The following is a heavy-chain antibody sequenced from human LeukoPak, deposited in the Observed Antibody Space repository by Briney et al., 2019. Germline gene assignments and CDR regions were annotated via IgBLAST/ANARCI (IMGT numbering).Heavy chain of an antibody. CDR1: GGSISSSSYY. V-gene: IGHV4-39*01. CDR3: AGSPYGSGSSFDY. D-gene: IGHD3-10*01. Sequence: SETLSLTCTVSGGSISSSSYYWGWIRQPPGKGLEWIGSIYYSGSTYYNPSLKSRVTISVDTSKNQFSLKLSSVTAADTAVYYCAGSPYGSGSSFDYWGQGTLVTVSS. CDR2: IYYSGST. J-gene: IGHJ4*02.